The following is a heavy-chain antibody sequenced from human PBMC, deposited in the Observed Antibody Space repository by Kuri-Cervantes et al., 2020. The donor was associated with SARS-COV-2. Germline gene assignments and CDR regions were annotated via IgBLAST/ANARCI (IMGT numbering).Heavy chain of an antibody. V-gene: IGHV4/OR15-8*01. CDR3: AINDYYDSSGYYYGMDV. J-gene: IGHJ6*02. D-gene: IGHD3-22*01. CDR2: IYHSGST. Sequence: ESLKISCAASGFTFSGHWIHWVRQAPGKGLEWIGEIYHSGSTNYNPSLKSRVTISVDKSKNQFSLKLSSVTAADTAVYYCAINDYYDSSGYYYGMDVWGQGTTVTVSS. CDR1: GFTFSGHW.